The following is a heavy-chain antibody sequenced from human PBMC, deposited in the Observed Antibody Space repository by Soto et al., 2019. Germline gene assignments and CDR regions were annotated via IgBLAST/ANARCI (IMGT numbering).Heavy chain of an antibody. D-gene: IGHD6-13*01. J-gene: IGHJ5*02. CDR3: AKDRWGQQLVIS. CDR1: GFTFSSYA. CDR2: ISGSGGST. Sequence: EVQLLESGGGLVQPGGSLRLSCAASGFTFSSYAMSWVRQAPGKGLEWVSAISGSGGSTYYADSVKGRFTISRDNSKNTRYLQMNSLRAEDTAVYYCAKDRWGQQLVISWGQGTLVTVSS. V-gene: IGHV3-23*01.